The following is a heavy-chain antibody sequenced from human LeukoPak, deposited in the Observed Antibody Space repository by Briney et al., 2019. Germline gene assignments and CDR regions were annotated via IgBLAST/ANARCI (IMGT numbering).Heavy chain of an antibody. J-gene: IGHJ4*02. CDR3: ARVDCGGDCPFDY. CDR1: GFTFSSYA. CDR2: ISGSGGST. D-gene: IGHD2-21*02. V-gene: IGHV3-23*01. Sequence: GGSLRLSCAASGFTFSSYAMSWVRQAPGKGLEWVSAISGSGGSTYYADSVKGRFTISRDNAKNSLYLQMNSLRAEDTAVYYCARVDCGGDCPFDYWGQGTLVTVSS.